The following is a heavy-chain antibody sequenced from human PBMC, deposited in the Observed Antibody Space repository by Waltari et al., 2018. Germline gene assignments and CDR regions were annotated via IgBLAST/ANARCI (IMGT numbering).Heavy chain of an antibody. Sequence: QVELQQWGAGVVKPSETLSLTCAVYGGTFTNYYWGWIRQPPDKGLEWIGEVNHAGSTYYNPSLRSRVTISLDTSKSQFSLKLSSVTATDTAVYYCARTLSTRIFDSWGQGALVTVSS. CDR3: ARTLSTRIFDS. D-gene: IGHD2-2*01. V-gene: IGHV4-34*01. J-gene: IGHJ4*02. CDR1: GGTFTNYY. CDR2: VNHAGST.